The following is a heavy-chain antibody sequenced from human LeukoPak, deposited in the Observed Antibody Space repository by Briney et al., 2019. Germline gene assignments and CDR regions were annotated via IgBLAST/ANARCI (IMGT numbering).Heavy chain of an antibody. CDR3: ARETAVGWLQLRYFDY. Sequence: PSETLSLTCTVYGGPISSHYWSWIRQPPGKVLGWIGSIYYSGSTNYNPSLKSRVTISVDTSKNQFSLKLSSVTAADTAVYYCARETAVGWLQLRYFDYWGQGTLVTVSS. V-gene: IGHV4-59*11. D-gene: IGHD5-24*01. CDR2: IYYSGST. J-gene: IGHJ4*02. CDR1: GGPISSHY.